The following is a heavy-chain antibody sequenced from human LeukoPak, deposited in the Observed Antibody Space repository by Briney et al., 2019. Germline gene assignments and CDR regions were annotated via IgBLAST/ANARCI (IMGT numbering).Heavy chain of an antibody. CDR2: ISGSGGST. Sequence: GGSLRLSCAASGFTFSNYAMSWVRQAPGKGLEWVSAISGSGGSTYYADSVKGRFTISRDNSKNMLYLQMNSLRAEDTAIYYCAKEGGYSSGWYVAFDIWGQGTMVTVSS. D-gene: IGHD6-19*01. CDR3: AKEGGYSSGWYVAFDI. J-gene: IGHJ3*02. V-gene: IGHV3-23*01. CDR1: GFTFSNYA.